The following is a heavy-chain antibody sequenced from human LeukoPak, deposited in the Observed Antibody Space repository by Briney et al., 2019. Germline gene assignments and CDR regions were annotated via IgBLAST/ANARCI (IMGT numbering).Heavy chain of an antibody. CDR1: GFSFHQYA. V-gene: IGHV3-9*01. J-gene: IGHJ4*02. CDR3: AKDKAPLYSGYDWDLDF. D-gene: IGHD5-12*01. Sequence: PGGSLRLSCAASGFSFHQYAIHWVRQVPGKGLEWVSGISWNSAYIGYAESVKGRFTISRDNAKNSVYLQMNSLKTEDTALYYCAKDKAPLYSGYDWDLDFWGQGTLVTVSS. CDR2: ISWNSAYI.